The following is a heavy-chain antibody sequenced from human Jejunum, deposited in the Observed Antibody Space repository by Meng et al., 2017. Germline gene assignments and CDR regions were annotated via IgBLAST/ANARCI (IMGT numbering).Heavy chain of an antibody. Sequence: SRPCRVRPSETLSLTCTVSGGSVSSGFDDWICIRQPPGKGLEWIGYISDSGTTNYNPSLKSRVTMSVDTSKNHFSLKLTSVTAADTAVYFCARDSETYPTYFDYWGQGTLVTVSS. D-gene: IGHD5-24*01. J-gene: IGHJ4*02. V-gene: IGHV4-61*03. CDR2: ISDSGTT. CDR3: ARDSETYPTYFDY. CDR1: GGSVSSGFDD.